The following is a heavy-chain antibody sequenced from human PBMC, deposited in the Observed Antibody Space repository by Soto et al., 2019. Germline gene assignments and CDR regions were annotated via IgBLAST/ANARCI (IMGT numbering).Heavy chain of an antibody. CDR1: GFTFRNYD. CDR3: AREIPDTVTTNWYFDL. D-gene: IGHD4-17*01. J-gene: IGHJ2*01. CDR2: IGTIDDT. Sequence: EVQLVESGGGLVQPRGSLRLSCAASGFTFRNYDMHWVRQSTGEGLEWVSAIGTIDDTYYPGSVKGRFTISRDNAKNSLYLQMNSLTPGDTAVYYCAREIPDTVTTNWYFDLWGRGTLVAVSS. V-gene: IGHV3-13*01.